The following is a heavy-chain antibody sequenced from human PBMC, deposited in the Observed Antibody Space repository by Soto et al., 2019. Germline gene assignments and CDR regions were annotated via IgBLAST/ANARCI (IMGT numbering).Heavy chain of an antibody. D-gene: IGHD2-8*01. V-gene: IGHV4-39*01. CDR3: ARAPTYCTNGVCYRFDP. CDR2: IYYSGNT. Sequence: PSETLSLTCTVSGGSISSNMYYWGWIRQPPGKGLEWIASIYYSGNTYYNPSLKSRVTISLDASRNQFSLKLSSVTAADTAVYYCARAPTYCTNGVCYRFDPWGQGTLVTVSS. J-gene: IGHJ5*02. CDR1: GGSISSNMYY.